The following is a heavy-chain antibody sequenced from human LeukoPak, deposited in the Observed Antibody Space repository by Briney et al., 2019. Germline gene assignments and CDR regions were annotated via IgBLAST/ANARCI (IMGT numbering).Heavy chain of an antibody. CDR2: IRDDGGEI. D-gene: IGHD1-26*01. CDR3: ARDKPRGSYYGSVFDS. CDR1: GFTFSSYW. Sequence: GGSLRLSCEASGFTFSSYWMSWVRQAPGKGLEWVANIRDDGGEIYYVDSVKGRFTISRDNAKSSLFLQMNSLRAEDAAVYYCARDKPRGSYYGSVFDSWGQGTLVTVSS. V-gene: IGHV3-7*01. J-gene: IGHJ4*02.